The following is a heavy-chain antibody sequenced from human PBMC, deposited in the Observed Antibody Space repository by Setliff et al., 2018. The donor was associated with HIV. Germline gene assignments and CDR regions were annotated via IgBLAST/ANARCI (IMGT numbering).Heavy chain of an antibody. V-gene: IGHV1-46*01. J-gene: IGHJ3*01. CDR2: INPSGGST. D-gene: IGHD6-13*01. CDR1: GYIFTSYY. CDR3: ARGGIAAADKRDINF. Sequence: VASVKVSCKASGYIFTSYYMHWVRQAPGQGLEWLGVINPSGGSTDYAQTFKDRVTMTKDTSTATVNMELRSLTSDDTAVYYCARGGIAAADKRDINFWGQGTMVTVSS.